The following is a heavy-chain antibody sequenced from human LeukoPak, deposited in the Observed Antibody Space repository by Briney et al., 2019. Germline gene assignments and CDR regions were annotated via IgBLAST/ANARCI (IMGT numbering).Heavy chain of an antibody. J-gene: IGHJ2*01. CDR2: ISNDGSII. CDR1: GFMFSDYG. Sequence: HPGGSLRLSCAASGFMFSDYGMHWVRQAPGKGLEWVAVISNDGSIIYCADSVKGRFTISRDNSKNTLHLQMNSLRPDDTAVYYCAKDGPYCGGITCYFRYFDLWGRGTLVTVSS. D-gene: IGHD2-21*01. V-gene: IGHV3-30*18. CDR3: AKDGPYCGGITCYFRYFDL.